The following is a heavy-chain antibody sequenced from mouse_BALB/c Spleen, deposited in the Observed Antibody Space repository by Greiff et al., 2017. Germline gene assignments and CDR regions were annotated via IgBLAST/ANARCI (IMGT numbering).Heavy chain of an antibody. Sequence: EVKLMESGGGLVKPGGSLKLSCAASGFAFSSYDMSWVRQTPEKRLEWVAYISSGGGSTYYPDTVKGRFTISRDNAKNTLYLQMSSLKSEDTAMYYCARHGNSDFDYWGQGTTLTVSS. D-gene: IGHD2-1*01. CDR2: ISSGGGST. V-gene: IGHV5-12-1*01. CDR1: GFAFSSYD. CDR3: ARHGNSDFDY. J-gene: IGHJ2*01.